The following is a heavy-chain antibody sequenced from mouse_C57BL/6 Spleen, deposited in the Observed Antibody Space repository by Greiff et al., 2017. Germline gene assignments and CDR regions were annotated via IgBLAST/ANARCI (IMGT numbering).Heavy chain of an antibody. V-gene: IGHV1-61*01. CDR1: GYTFTSYW. CDR2: IYPSDSET. Sequence: QVQLQQPGAELVRPGSSVKLSCKASGYTFTSYWMDWVKQRPGQGLEWIGNIYPSDSETHYNQKFKDKATLTVDKSSSTAYMQLSSLTSEDSAVYYCAREVDDGSFAYWGQGTLVTVSA. J-gene: IGHJ3*01. CDR3: AREVDDGSFAY. D-gene: IGHD2-3*01.